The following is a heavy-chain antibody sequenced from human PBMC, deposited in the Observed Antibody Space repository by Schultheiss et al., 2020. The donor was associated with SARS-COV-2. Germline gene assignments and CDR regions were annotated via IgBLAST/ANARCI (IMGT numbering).Heavy chain of an antibody. CDR2: IYHSGST. J-gene: IGHJ6*02. D-gene: IGHD3-3*01. V-gene: IGHV4-34*01. CDR1: GGSFSGYY. Sequence: SQTLSLTCAVYGGSFSGYYWGWIRQPPGKGLEWIGSIYHSGSTNYNPSLKSRVTISVDTSKNQFSLKLSSVTAADTAVYYCARVSRFWSGYSSYYYYYGMDVWGQGTTVTVSS. CDR3: ARVSRFWSGYSSYYYYYGMDV.